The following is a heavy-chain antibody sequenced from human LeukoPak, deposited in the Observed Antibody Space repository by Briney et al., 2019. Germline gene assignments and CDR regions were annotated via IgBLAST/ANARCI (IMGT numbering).Heavy chain of an antibody. CDR2: IWYDGSNK. D-gene: IGHD1-1*01. Sequence: GRSLRLSCAASGFTFSSYSMHWVRQAPGKGLEWVAVIWYDGSNKYYADSVKGRFTISRDNSKNTLYLQMNSLRAEDTAVYYCARGTGELDYWGQGTLVTVSS. J-gene: IGHJ4*02. V-gene: IGHV3-33*01. CDR1: GFTFSSYS. CDR3: ARGTGELDY.